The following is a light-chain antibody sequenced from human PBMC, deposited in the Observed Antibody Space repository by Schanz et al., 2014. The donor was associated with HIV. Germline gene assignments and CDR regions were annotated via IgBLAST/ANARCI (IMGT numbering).Light chain of an antibody. CDR1: QNIGNW. V-gene: IGKV1-6*01. CDR3: LQDYTYSWT. CDR2: AAS. J-gene: IGKJ1*01. Sequence: AIQMTQSPSTLSASVGDRVTITCRASQNIGNWVAWYQQKPGKAPKLLIYAASSLQSGVPSRFSGSGYGTDFTLTISSLQPEDFATYFCLQDYTYSWTFGQGTKVEIK.